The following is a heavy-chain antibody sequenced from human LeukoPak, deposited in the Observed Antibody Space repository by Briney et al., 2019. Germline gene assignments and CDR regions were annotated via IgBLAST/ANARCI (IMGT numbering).Heavy chain of an antibody. CDR3: ARVRSGGDDAFDI. Sequence: PSETLSLTCSVSGGSISGYYWSWIRQPPGKGLEWIGYIHYTGSTNYNPSLKSRITISLDTSKNQFSLRLSSVTAADTAVYYCARVRSGGDDAFDIWGQGTMVTVSS. J-gene: IGHJ3*02. D-gene: IGHD3-10*01. CDR1: GGSISGYY. CDR2: IHYTGST. V-gene: IGHV4-59*01.